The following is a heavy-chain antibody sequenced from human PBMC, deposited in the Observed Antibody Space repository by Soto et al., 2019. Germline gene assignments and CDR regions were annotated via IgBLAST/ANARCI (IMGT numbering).Heavy chain of an antibody. D-gene: IGHD2-2*01. V-gene: IGHV3-23*01. CDR1: GFTFSSYA. CDR2: ISGSGGST. J-gene: IGHJ4*02. Sequence: GGSLRLSCAASGFTFSSYAMSWVRQAPGKGLEWVSAISGSGGSTYYADSVKGRFTISRDNSKNTLYLQMNSLRAEDTAVYYCAKERVIVVVPAAHPPDYWGQGTLVTVSS. CDR3: AKERVIVVVPAAHPPDY.